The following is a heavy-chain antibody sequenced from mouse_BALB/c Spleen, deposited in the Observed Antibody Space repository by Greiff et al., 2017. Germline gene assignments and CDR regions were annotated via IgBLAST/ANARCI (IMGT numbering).Heavy chain of an antibody. Sequence: EVKLMESGPGLVKPSQSLSLTCSVTGYSITSGYYWNWIRQFPGNKLEWMGYISYDGSNNYNPSLKNRISITRDTSKNQFFLKLNSVTTEDTATYYCARVGRRGYFDVWGAGTTVTVSS. CDR1: GYSITSGYY. V-gene: IGHV3-6*02. J-gene: IGHJ1*01. CDR3: ARVGRRGYFDV. D-gene: IGHD1-2*01. CDR2: ISYDGSN.